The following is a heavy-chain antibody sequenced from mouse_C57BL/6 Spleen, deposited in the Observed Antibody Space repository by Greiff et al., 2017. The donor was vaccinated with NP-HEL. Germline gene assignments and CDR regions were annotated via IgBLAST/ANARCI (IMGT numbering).Heavy chain of an antibody. CDR2: ISDGGSYT. J-gene: IGHJ4*01. CDR3: ARRDGYYEGMDY. Sequence: EVHLVESGGGLVKPGGSLKLSCAASGFTFSSYAMSWVRQTPEKRLEWVATISDGGSYTYYPDNVKGRFTISRDNAKNNLYLQMSHLKSEDTAMYYCARRDGYYEGMDYWGQGTSVTVSS. V-gene: IGHV5-4*03. CDR1: GFTFSSYA. D-gene: IGHD2-3*01.